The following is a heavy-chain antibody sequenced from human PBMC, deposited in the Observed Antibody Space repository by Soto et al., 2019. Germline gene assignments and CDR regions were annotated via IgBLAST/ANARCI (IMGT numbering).Heavy chain of an antibody. J-gene: IGHJ4*02. CDR3: MTSVTTHDY. CDR1: GFTLSSYW. Sequence: EVQLVESEGGLVQPVGSLRLSCAASGFTLSSYWMNWVRLAPGKGLEWVANIKQDGSQKNYVDSVKGRFTISRDNAKNSLYLQMSSLRAEDTAVYYCMTSVTTHDYWGQGTLVTVSS. CDR2: IKQDGSQK. V-gene: IGHV3-7*01. D-gene: IGHD4-17*01.